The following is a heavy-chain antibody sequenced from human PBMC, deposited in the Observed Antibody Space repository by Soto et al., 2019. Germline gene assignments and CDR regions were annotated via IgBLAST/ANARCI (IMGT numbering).Heavy chain of an antibody. J-gene: IGHJ4*02. CDR2: FDPEDGET. CDR1: GYTLTELS. D-gene: IGHD6-13*01. CDR3: ATVVIGSSSLRQFDY. Sequence: GASVKVSCKVSGYTLTELSMHCVRQAPGKGLEWMGGFDPEDGETIYAQKFQGRVTMTEDTSTDTAYMELSSLRSEDTAVYYCATVVIGSSSLRQFDYWGQGTLVTV. V-gene: IGHV1-24*01.